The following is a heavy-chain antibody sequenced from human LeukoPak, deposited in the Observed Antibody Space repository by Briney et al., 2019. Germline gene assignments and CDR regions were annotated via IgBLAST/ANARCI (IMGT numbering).Heavy chain of an antibody. J-gene: IGHJ4*02. Sequence: GGSLSLSCAASGFTFSSYAMSWVRQAPGKGLEWVSAISGSGGSTYYAASVKGRFTISRENSKNTLYLQMNSLRAEDTAVYHCTRSPKLYSGYHYDYGGQGTLVTVSS. CDR3: TRSPKLYSGYHYDY. D-gene: IGHD5-12*01. CDR2: ISGSGGST. CDR1: GFTFSSYA. V-gene: IGHV3-23*01.